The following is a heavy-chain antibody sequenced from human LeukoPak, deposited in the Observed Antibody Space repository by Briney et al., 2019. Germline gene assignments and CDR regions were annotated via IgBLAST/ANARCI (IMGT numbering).Heavy chain of an antibody. V-gene: IGHV2-70*04. Sequence: ESGPALVKPTQTLTLTCTFSGFSLSTSGMRVSWIRQPPGKALEWLARIDWDDDKFYSTSLKTRLTISKDTSKNQVVLTMTNMDPVDTATYYCARNGYSSSSDAFDIWGQGTMVTVSS. CDR2: IDWDDDK. D-gene: IGHD6-13*01. J-gene: IGHJ3*02. CDR1: GFSLSTSGMR. CDR3: ARNGYSSSSDAFDI.